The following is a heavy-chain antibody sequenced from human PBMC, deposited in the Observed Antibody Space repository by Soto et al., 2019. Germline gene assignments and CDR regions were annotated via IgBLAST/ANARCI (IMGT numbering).Heavy chain of an antibody. V-gene: IGHV4-31*03. CDR1: GGSISGGGYY. J-gene: IGHJ6*02. D-gene: IGHD3-3*01. Sequence: SETLSLTCTVSGGSISGGGYYWSWIRQHPGKGLEWIGYIYYSGSTYYNPSLKSRVTISVDTSKNQFSLKLSSVTAADTAVYYCARGGMKSGYYGMDVWGQGTTVTVSS. CDR2: IYYSGST. CDR3: ARGGMKSGYYGMDV.